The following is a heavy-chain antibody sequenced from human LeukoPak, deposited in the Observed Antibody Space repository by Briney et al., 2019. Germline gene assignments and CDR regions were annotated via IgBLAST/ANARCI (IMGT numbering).Heavy chain of an antibody. CDR2: INHSRST. Sequence: SETLSLTCAVYGGSFSGYYWSWIRQPPGKGLEWIGEINHSRSTNYNPSLKSRVTISVDTSKNQFSLKLSSVTAADTAVYYCASSRYYYDSSGYYSAFDTWGQGTMVTVSS. D-gene: IGHD3-22*01. CDR1: GGSFSGYY. CDR3: ASSRYYYDSSGYYSAFDT. J-gene: IGHJ3*02. V-gene: IGHV4-34*01.